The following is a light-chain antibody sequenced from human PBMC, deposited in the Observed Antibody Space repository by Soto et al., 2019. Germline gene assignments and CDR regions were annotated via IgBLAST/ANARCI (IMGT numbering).Light chain of an antibody. CDR1: QDIRSD. CDR2: AAS. V-gene: IGKV1-17*01. CDR3: QHYNSYSEA. J-gene: IGKJ1*01. Sequence: DIQMTQSPSSLSASVGDRVTITCRASQDIRSDLGWFQQKPGKAPKRLIYAASTLESGVPSRFSGSRSGTEFTLTISSLQPDDFATYYCQHYNSYSEAFGQGTKVDIK.